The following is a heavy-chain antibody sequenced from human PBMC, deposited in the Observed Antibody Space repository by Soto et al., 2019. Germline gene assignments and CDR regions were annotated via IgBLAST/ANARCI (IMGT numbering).Heavy chain of an antibody. J-gene: IGHJ5*02. CDR3: GRGEWKDGGGGWFDP. V-gene: IGHV1-18*01. CDR2: ISAYNGNT. CDR1: GYTFTSYG. Sequence: QVQLVQSGAEVKKPGASVKVSCKASGYTFTSYGISWVRQAPGQGLEWMGWISAYNGNTNYAQKLQGRVTMTTDTSTSTAYVERRSLRSDDTAVYYGGRGEWKDGGGGWFDPWGQGTLVTVSS. D-gene: IGHD3-3*01.